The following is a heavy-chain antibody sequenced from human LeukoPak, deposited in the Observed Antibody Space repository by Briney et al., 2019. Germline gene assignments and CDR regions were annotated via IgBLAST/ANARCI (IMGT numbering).Heavy chain of an antibody. Sequence: GGSLRLSCAASGFNFDDYGMSWVRQDPGKGLVWVSFINPDGSTTNYADSVKGRFTISRDNAKNALYLQMNSLRAEDTAVYYCAKDLHYGSADYWGQGTLVTVSS. D-gene: IGHD3-10*01. J-gene: IGHJ4*02. CDR1: GFNFDDYG. V-gene: IGHV3-74*01. CDR2: INPDGSTT. CDR3: AKDLHYGSADY.